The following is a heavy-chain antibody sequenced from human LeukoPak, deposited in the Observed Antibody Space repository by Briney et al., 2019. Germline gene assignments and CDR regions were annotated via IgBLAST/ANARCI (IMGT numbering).Heavy chain of an antibody. CDR3: TTGIRGD. Sequence: GGSLRLSCAASGLTFTNAWMNWVRQAPGKGLEWVGRITSKTDGGTTDYAAPVKGRFTISRDDSKNTLFLQMNSLKTEDTAVYYCTTGIRGDCGQGTLVTVSS. CDR2: ITSKTDGGTT. CDR1: GLTFTNAW. V-gene: IGHV3-15*01. J-gene: IGHJ4*02.